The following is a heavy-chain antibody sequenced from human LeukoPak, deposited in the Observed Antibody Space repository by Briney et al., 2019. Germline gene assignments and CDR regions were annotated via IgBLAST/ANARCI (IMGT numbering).Heavy chain of an antibody. J-gene: IGHJ4*02. V-gene: IGHV1-69*04. CDR1: GGAFSSYA. CDR3: ARGPVGAGTFDY. CDR2: IIPILGIA. Sequence: SVKVSCKASGGAFSSYAISWVRQAPGQGLEWMGRIIPILGIANYAQKFQGRVTITADKSTSTAYMELSSLRSEDTAVYYCARGPVGAGTFDYWGQGTLVTVSS. D-gene: IGHD1-26*01.